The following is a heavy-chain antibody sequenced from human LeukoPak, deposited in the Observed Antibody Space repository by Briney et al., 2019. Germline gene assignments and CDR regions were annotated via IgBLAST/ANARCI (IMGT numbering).Heavy chain of an antibody. CDR1: GFTFSIYS. D-gene: IGHD3-10*01. J-gene: IGHJ4*02. CDR3: ASGSEVVIDY. Sequence: GGSLRLSCAASGFTFSIYSMMWVRQAPGKGLEWVSSISSSSSYIYYADSVEGRFTISRDNAKNSLYLQMNSLRAEDTAVYYCASGSEVVIDYWGQGTLVTVSS. V-gene: IGHV3-21*01. CDR2: ISSSSSYI.